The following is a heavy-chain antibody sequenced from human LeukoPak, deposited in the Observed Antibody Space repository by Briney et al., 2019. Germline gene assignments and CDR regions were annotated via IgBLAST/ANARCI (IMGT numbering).Heavy chain of an antibody. D-gene: IGHD6-13*01. CDR2: IYYSGST. CDR1: GGSISSSSYY. J-gene: IGHJ4*02. Sequence: SETLSLTCTVSGGSISSSSYYWGWIRQPPGKGLEWIGSIYYSGSTYYNPSLKSRVTISVDTSKNQFSLKLSSVTAADTAVYYCASLSSWYHVENWGQGTLVTVSS. CDR3: ASLSSWYHVEN. V-gene: IGHV4-39*01.